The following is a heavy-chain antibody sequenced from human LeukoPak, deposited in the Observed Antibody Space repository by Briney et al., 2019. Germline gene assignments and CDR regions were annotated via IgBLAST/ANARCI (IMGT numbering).Heavy chain of an antibody. D-gene: IGHD3-3*01. CDR2: ISGNSNYI. CDR3: ARSITIFGVVIIEEYYFDY. Sequence: NPGGSLRLSCAASGFTFNDYSMNWVRQAPGKGLEWVSSISGNSNYIYYADSVKGRFTISRDNAKNSLYLQMNSLRAEDTAVYYCARSITIFGVVIIEEYYFDYWGQGTLVTVSS. V-gene: IGHV3-21*01. CDR1: GFTFNDYS. J-gene: IGHJ4*02.